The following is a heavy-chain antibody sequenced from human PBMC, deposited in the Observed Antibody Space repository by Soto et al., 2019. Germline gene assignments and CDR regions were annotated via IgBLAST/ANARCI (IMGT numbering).Heavy chain of an antibody. CDR2: IYPCDSET. J-gene: IGHJ4*02. CDR1: GYDFARTW. Sequence: ESLKISFTASGYDFARTWIGWVRQLPGKGLDWLGIIYPCDSETRYSPSFRGQVTFSVDMSISTAYLQWSSLKTSDIAIYYCARLVGAYDSYFDHWGQGTRVTVSS. V-gene: IGHV5-51*01. D-gene: IGHD5-12*01. CDR3: ARLVGAYDSYFDH.